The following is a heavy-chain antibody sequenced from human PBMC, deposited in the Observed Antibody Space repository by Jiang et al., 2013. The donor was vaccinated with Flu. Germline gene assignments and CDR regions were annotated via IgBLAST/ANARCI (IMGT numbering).Heavy chain of an antibody. V-gene: IGHV1-18*01. J-gene: IGHJ4*02. CDR1: GYTFTSYG. CDR2: ISAYNGNT. Sequence: EVKKPGASVKVSCKASGYTFTSYGISWVRQAPGQGLEWMGWISAYNGNTNYAQKLQGRVTMTTDTSTSTAYMELRSLRSDDTAVYYCARDRTPYYDFWSGYYVWDYWGQGTLVTVSS. D-gene: IGHD3-3*01. CDR3: ARDRTPYYDFWSGYYVWDY.